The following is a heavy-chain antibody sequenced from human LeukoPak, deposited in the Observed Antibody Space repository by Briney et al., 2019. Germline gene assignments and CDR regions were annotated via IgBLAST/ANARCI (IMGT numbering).Heavy chain of an antibody. V-gene: IGHV4-34*01. J-gene: IGHJ4*02. CDR2: INHSGST. Sequence: SGTLSLTCAVYGGSFSGYYWSWIRQPPGKGLEWIGEINHSGSTNYNPSLKSRVAISVDTSKNQFSLKLSSVTAADTAVYYCASRLKTVTHKDYYFDYWGQGTLVTVSS. D-gene: IGHD4-17*01. CDR1: GGSFSGYY. CDR3: ASRLKTVTHKDYYFDY.